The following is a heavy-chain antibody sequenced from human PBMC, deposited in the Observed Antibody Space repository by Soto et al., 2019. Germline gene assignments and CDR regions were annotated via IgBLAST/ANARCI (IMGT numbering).Heavy chain of an antibody. CDR1: GGSISSYY. J-gene: IGHJ4*02. V-gene: IGHV4-59*08. D-gene: IGHD6-13*01. CDR3: ASLAAPGEDY. CDR2: IYYSGST. Sequence: PSETLSLTCTVSGGSISSYYWSWIRQPPGKGLEWIGYIYYSGSTNYNPSLKSRVTISVDTSKNQFSLKLSSVTAADTAVYYCASLAAPGEDYWGQGTLVTVSS.